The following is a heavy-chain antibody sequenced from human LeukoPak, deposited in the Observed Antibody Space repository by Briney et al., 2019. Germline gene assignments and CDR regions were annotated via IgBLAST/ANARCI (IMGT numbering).Heavy chain of an antibody. CDR3: ASPAPRDSSGYRYAFDI. CDR2: IYPGDSDT. V-gene: IGHV5-51*01. CDR1: GYSFTSYW. D-gene: IGHD3-22*01. Sequence: GESLKISCKGSGYSFTSYWIGWVRQMPGKGLEWMGIIYPGDSDTRYSPSFQGQVTISADKSISTAYLQWSSLKASDTAMYYCASPAPRDSSGYRYAFDIWGQGTMVTVSS. J-gene: IGHJ3*02.